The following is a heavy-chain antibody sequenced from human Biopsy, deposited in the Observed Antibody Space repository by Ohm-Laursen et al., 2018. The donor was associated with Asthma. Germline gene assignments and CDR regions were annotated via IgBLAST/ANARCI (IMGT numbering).Heavy chain of an antibody. CDR3: ARDFGCGSYLVGTTFDY. Sequence: SLRLSCAASGFTFKAYGIHWVRQAPGKGLEWVAVMSCEEGVQYFADSVKGRFTFSRDNSKNTLYLQMNSLRAEDSAVYYCARDFGCGSYLVGTTFDYWGQGALVTVSS. J-gene: IGHJ4*02. D-gene: IGHD1-26*01. CDR1: GFTFKAYG. V-gene: IGHV3-30*03. CDR2: MSCEEGVQ.